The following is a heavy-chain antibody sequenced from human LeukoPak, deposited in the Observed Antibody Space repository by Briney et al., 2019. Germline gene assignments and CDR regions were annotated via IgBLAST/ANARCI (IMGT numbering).Heavy chain of an antibody. V-gene: IGHV3-23*01. J-gene: IGHJ4*02. Sequence: PGGSLRLSCAASGFTFSSYTMSWVRQAPGKGPEWVSAITASGGTTYYADSVKGRFTISRDNSKNTLSLQMNTLRAEDTAVYYCAKDQRWLAYFDYWGQGTLVSVSS. CDR2: ITASGGTT. D-gene: IGHD6-19*01. CDR1: GFTFSSYT. CDR3: AKDQRWLAYFDY.